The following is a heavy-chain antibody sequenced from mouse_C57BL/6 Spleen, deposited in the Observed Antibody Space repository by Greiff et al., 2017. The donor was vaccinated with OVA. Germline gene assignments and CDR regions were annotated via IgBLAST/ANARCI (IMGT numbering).Heavy chain of an antibody. CDR2: ISSGGGYI. J-gene: IGHJ2*01. CDR3: TREDYCSSSYDY. D-gene: IGHD1-1*01. CDR1: GFTFSSYA. Sequence: EVKLVESGEGLVKPGGSLKLSCAASGFTFSSYAMSWVRQTPEQRLEWVAYISSGGGYIYYADTVKGRFTISRDNARNTLYLQMSSLKSEDTAMYYCTREDYCSSSYDYWGKGTTVTVSS. V-gene: IGHV5-9-1*02.